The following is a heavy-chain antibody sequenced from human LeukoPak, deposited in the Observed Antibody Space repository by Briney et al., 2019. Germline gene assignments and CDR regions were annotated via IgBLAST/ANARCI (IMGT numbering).Heavy chain of an antibody. D-gene: IGHD2-15*01. Sequence: GESLKISCKGSGYSFTSYWIGWVRQMPGKGLEWMGIIYPGDSDTRYNPSFQGQVTISADKSNSTAYLQWSSLKASDTAMYYCARQRIPYCTGGTCPLDYWGQGTLVTVSS. CDR2: IYPGDSDT. CDR3: ARQRIPYCTGGTCPLDY. CDR1: GYSFTSYW. J-gene: IGHJ4*02. V-gene: IGHV5-51*01.